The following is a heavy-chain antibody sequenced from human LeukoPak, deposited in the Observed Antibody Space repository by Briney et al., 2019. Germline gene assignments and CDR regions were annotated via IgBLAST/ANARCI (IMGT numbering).Heavy chain of an antibody. CDR1: GFTFSSYA. CDR3: AREEGFITMVRGVAPPDY. Sequence: GGSLRLSCAASGFTFSSYAMSWVRQAPGKGLEWVSVISGSGGSTYYADSVKGRFTISRDNSKNTLYLQMNSLRAEDTAVYYCAREEGFITMVRGVAPPDYWSQGTLVTVSS. V-gene: IGHV3-23*01. J-gene: IGHJ4*02. D-gene: IGHD3-10*01. CDR2: ISGSGGST.